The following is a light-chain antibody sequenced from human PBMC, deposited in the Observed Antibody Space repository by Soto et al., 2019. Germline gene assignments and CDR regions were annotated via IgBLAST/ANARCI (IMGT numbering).Light chain of an antibody. CDR2: GAS. V-gene: IGKV3-20*01. CDR3: QEYGASPFT. J-gene: IGKJ3*01. CDR1: ESIYINS. Sequence: EIVLTQSPGTLSLSPGESATLSCKASESIYINSFAWYYQKPGQPPSLLIYGASTKATGIPVRFSGSGSGTDFVLNIDRLEIEDSGIYYCQEYGASPFTFGPGTRVNI.